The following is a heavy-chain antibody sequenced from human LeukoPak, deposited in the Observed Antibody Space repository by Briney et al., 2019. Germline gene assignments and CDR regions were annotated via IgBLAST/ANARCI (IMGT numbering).Heavy chain of an antibody. CDR3: ARVYSGYDPLFDY. CDR1: GFTFSSYS. CDR2: ISSSSSYI. Sequence: GGSLRLSCAASGFTFSSYSMNWVRQAPGKGLEWVSSISSSSSYISYADSVKGRFTISRDNAKNSLYLQMNSLRAGDTAVYYCARVYSGYDPLFDYWGQGTLVTVSS. V-gene: IGHV3-21*01. J-gene: IGHJ4*02. D-gene: IGHD5-12*01.